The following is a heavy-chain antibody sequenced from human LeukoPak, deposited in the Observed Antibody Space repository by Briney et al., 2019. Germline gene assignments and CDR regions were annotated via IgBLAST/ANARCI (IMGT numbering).Heavy chain of an antibody. J-gene: IGHJ6*02. V-gene: IGHV3-11*01. Sequence: PGGSLRLSCAASGFTFSDYYMSWIRQAPGKGLEWVSYISSSGSTIYYADSVKGRFTISRDNAKNSLYLQMNSLRAEDTAVYYWAREKIVVVPAARAYYYYYGMDVWGQGTTVTVSS. CDR2: ISSSGSTI. D-gene: IGHD2-2*01. CDR1: GFTFSDYY. CDR3: AREKIVVVPAARAYYYYYGMDV.